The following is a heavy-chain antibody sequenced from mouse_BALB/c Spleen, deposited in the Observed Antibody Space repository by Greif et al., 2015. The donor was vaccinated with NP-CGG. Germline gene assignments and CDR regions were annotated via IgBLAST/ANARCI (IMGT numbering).Heavy chain of an antibody. V-gene: IGHV5-4*02. D-gene: IGHD1-1*01. CDR1: GFTFSDYY. J-gene: IGHJ4*01. CDR2: ISDGGSYT. Sequence: EVKLEESGGGLVKPGGSLKLSCAASGFTFSDYYMYWVRQTPEKRLEWVATISDGGSYTYYPDSVKGRFTISRDNAKNNLYLQMSSLKSEDTAMYYCARDTVVANYYAMDYWGQGTSVTVSS. CDR3: ARDTVVANYYAMDY.